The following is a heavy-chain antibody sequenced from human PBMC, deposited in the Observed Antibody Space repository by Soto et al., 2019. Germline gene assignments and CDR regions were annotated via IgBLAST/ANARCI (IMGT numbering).Heavy chain of an antibody. J-gene: IGHJ5*02. D-gene: IGHD2-8*01. Sequence: PGESLKISCKASGYSFSSYYITWVRQMPGKGLEWMGTCGPADSFTNYSPSFQGHVTLSSENSINTAYLQWVSLKASDTAMYHCARVRSYCTSGSCHPGFEPWGQGTLVTVSS. CDR3: ARVRSYCTSGSCHPGFEP. CDR2: CGPADSFT. V-gene: IGHV5-10-1*01. CDR1: GYSFSSYY.